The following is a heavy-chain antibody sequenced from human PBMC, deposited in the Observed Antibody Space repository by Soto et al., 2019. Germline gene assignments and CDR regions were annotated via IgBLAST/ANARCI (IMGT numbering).Heavy chain of an antibody. D-gene: IGHD3-22*01. CDR3: AKAKMGNYYESGGYFCYLFGLDD. V-gene: IGHV3-23*01. CDR2: ISNSGGGS. J-gene: IGHJ6*01. CDR1: GFTFSSYA. Sequence: PGGSLRLSCAASGFTFSSYAMTWVRQAPGKGLEWVSSISNSGGGSYYADSVKGRLTISRDNSKNTLFLQMNSLRAEDTAVYYWAKAKMGNYYESGGYFCYLFGLDDRGQGTTVTVSA.